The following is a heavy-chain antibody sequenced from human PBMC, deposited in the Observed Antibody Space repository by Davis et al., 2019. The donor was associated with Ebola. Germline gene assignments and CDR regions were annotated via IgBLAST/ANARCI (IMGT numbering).Heavy chain of an antibody. J-gene: IGHJ3*02. D-gene: IGHD3-3*01. CDR2: INPNSGGT. V-gene: IGHV1-2*04. CDR3: ARESITIFGVVTGAFDI. CDR1: GYTFTGYY. Sequence: ASVKVSCKASGYTFTGYYMHWVRQAPGQGLEWMGWINPNSGGTNYAQKFQGWVTMTRDTSISTAYMELSRLRSDDTAVYYCARESITIFGVVTGAFDIWGQGTMVTVSS.